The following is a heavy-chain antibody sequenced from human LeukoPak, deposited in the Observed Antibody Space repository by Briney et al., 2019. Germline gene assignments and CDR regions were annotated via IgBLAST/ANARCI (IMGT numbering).Heavy chain of an antibody. V-gene: IGHV4-59*12. J-gene: IGHJ4*02. CDR2: ISYSGST. CDR3: AREMIAVAANYFDY. Sequence: SETLSLTCTVSAGSISNYYWSWIRQPPGKGLEWIGYISYSGSTNYNPSLKSRVTISVDTSKNQFSLKLSSVTAADTAVYYCAREMIAVAANYFDYWGQGTLVTVSS. D-gene: IGHD6-19*01. CDR1: AGSISNYY.